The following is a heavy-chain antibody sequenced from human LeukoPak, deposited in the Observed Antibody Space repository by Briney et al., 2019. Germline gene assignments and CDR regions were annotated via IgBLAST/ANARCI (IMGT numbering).Heavy chain of an antibody. Sequence: AAAGLTVSSYGIQWVGQDTGKGMEWVSAIGTAGDPYYPGSVKGRFTISRENAKNSLHLQMNSLRAGDTAVYYCARAVAGTGYYFDYWGQGTLVTVYS. V-gene: IGHV3-13*05. D-gene: IGHD6-19*01. CDR3: ARAVAGTGYYFDY. CDR1: GLTVSSYG. CDR2: IGTAGDP. J-gene: IGHJ4*02.